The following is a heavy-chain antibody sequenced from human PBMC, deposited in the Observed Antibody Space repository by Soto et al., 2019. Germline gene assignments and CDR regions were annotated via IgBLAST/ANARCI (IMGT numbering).Heavy chain of an antibody. CDR1: GGSLSSYY. CDR3: ARGSCRSSSCSGFDH. Sequence: SETLSLTCTVSGGSLSSYYWSWIRQPAGKGLEWIWRISTSGSTNYNPSLKSRVTMSVDTSKNQFSLRLSSVTAADTAVYYCARGSCRSSSCSGFDHWGQGTLVTVSS. J-gene: IGHJ4*02. D-gene: IGHD2-2*01. V-gene: IGHV4-4*07. CDR2: ISTSGST.